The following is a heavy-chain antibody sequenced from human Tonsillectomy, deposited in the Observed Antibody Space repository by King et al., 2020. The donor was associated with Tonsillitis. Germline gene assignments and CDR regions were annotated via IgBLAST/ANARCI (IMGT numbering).Heavy chain of an antibody. D-gene: IGHD6-19*01. J-gene: IGHJ4*02. Sequence: QLQESGPGLVKPSETLSLTCTVSGGSISSSSYYWGWIRQPPGKGLEWIGSIYYSGITYYNPSLKSRVTISVDTSKNQFSLKLSSVTAADTAVYYCARRRAVAGNRVYFGYWGQGTLVTVSS. CDR2: IYYSGIT. CDR3: ARRRAVAGNRVYFGY. CDR1: GGSISSSSYY. V-gene: IGHV4-39*01.